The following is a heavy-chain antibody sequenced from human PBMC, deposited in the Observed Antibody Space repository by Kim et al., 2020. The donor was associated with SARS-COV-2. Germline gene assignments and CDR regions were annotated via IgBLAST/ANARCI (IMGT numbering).Heavy chain of an antibody. V-gene: IGHV4-34*01. CDR1: GGSFSGYY. CDR2: INHSGST. D-gene: IGHD1-26*01. J-gene: IGHJ6*02. Sequence: SETLSLTCAVYGGSFSGYYWSWIRQPPGKGLEWIGEINHSGSTNYNPSLKSRVTISVDTSKNQFSLKLSSVTAADTAVYYCARGRGSGSYAPLRRDGMDVWGQGTTVTVSS. CDR3: ARGRGSGSYAPLRRDGMDV.